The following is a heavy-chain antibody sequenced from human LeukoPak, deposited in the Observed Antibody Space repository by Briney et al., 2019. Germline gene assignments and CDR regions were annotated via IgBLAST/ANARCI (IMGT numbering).Heavy chain of an antibody. CDR1: GGSISSGGYY. CDR3: ARDLKYYDSSGYFPHFDY. D-gene: IGHD3-22*01. V-gene: IGHV4-39*07. CDR2: IYYSGST. Sequence: PSETLSLTCTVSGGSISSGGYYWGWIRQPPGKGLEWIGSIYYSGSTYYNPSLKSRVTISVDTSKNQFSLKLSSVTAADTAVYYCARDLKYYDSSGYFPHFDYWGQGTLVTVSS. J-gene: IGHJ4*02.